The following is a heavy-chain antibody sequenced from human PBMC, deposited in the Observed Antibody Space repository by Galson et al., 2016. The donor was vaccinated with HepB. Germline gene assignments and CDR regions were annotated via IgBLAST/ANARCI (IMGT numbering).Heavy chain of an antibody. D-gene: IGHD5-24*01. CDR2: IYYSGST. CDR1: GGSVGTSY. CDR3: ARHAERWLQRAFDI. V-gene: IGHV4-59*02. J-gene: IGHJ3*02. Sequence: SETLSLTCSVSGGSVGTSYWSWIRQPPGKTLEWIGYIYYSGSTTYNPSLRSRVTLSMDTDTSTTHFSPKLTSVTAADTAVYYCARHAERWLQRAFDIWGRGTMVSVSS.